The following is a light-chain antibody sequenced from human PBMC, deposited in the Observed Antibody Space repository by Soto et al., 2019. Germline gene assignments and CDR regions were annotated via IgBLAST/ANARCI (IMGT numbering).Light chain of an antibody. CDR2: EVS. CDR3: SSYSDSSPYV. J-gene: IGLJ1*01. Sequence: QSVLTQPASVSGSPGQSITISCTGTSSDIGGYNYVTWYQQHPGKAPKLIIYEVSNRPPGVSNRFSGSKSGNTASLIISGLQAADEADYYCSSYSDSSPYVFGTGTQLTVL. V-gene: IGLV2-14*01. CDR1: SSDIGGYNY.